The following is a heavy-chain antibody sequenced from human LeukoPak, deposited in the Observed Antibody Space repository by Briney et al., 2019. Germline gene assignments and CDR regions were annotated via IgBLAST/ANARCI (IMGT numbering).Heavy chain of an antibody. V-gene: IGHV4-39*01. CDR1: GGSISSSSYY. CDR2: IYYSGST. J-gene: IGHJ4*02. D-gene: IGHD3-3*01. Sequence: SETRSLTCTVSGGSISSSSYYWGWIRQPPGKGLEWIGSIYYSGSTYYNPSLKSRVTISVDTSKNQFSLKLSSVTASDTAVHYCARHVHDFWSGYYFYFDYWGQGTLVTVSS. CDR3: ARHVHDFWSGYYFYFDY.